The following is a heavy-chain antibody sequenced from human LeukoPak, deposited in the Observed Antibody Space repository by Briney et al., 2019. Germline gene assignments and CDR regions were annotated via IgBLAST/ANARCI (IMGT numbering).Heavy chain of an antibody. CDR2: IYSGGTT. CDR1: GFTVSSNY. CDR3: AINYYGSGSYYHY. Sequence: GGSLTLSCAASGFTVSSNYMSWVRQAPGKGLEWVSVIYSGGTTSYADSVKGRFTISRDNSKNMLYLQMNSLRAEDTAVYYCAINYYGSGSYYHYWGQGTLVTVSS. D-gene: IGHD3-10*01. J-gene: IGHJ4*02. V-gene: IGHV3-53*01.